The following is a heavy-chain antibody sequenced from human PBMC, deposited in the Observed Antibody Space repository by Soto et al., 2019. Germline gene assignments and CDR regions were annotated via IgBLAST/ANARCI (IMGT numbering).Heavy chain of an antibody. V-gene: IGHV1-46*01. CDR3: ARPRITMIVVVTGPVMAV. CDR1: GYPFTSYY. D-gene: IGHD3-22*01. CDR2: INPSGGST. J-gene: IGHJ6*02. Sequence: ASVKVSCKASGYPFTSYYMHWVRQAPGQGLEWMGIINPSGGSTSYAQKFQGRVTMTRDTSTSTVYMELSSLRSEDTAVYYCARPRITMIVVVTGPVMAVWGQGTTVPVSS.